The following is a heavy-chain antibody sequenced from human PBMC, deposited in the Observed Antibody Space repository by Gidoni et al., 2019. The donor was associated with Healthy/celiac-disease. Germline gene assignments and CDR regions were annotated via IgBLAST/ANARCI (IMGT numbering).Heavy chain of an antibody. CDR2: ISYDGSNK. V-gene: IGHV3-30*18. CDR3: AKSRGRLSSWFDP. J-gene: IGHJ5*02. Sequence: QVQLVASGGGVVQPGRSLRLSCAASGFTFSSYGMHWVRQAPGKGLEWLAVISYDGSNKYYADSVKGRFTISRDNSKNTLYLQMNSLRAEDTAVYYCAKSRGRLSSWFDPWGQGTLVTVSS. CDR1: GFTFSSYG. D-gene: IGHD3-16*01.